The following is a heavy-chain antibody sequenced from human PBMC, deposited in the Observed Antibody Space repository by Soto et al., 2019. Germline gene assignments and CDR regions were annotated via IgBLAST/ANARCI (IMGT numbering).Heavy chain of an antibody. CDR2: ISSSGSTI. CDR3: ARDLVGATTGYYYYGMDV. Sequence: GGSLRLSCAASGFTFSDYYMSWIRQAPGKGLEWVSYISSSGSTIYYADSVKGRFTISRDNAKNSLYLQMNSLRAEDTAVYYCARDLVGATTGYYYYGMDVWGQGTTVTVSS. V-gene: IGHV3-11*01. J-gene: IGHJ6*02. CDR1: GFTFSDYY. D-gene: IGHD1-26*01.